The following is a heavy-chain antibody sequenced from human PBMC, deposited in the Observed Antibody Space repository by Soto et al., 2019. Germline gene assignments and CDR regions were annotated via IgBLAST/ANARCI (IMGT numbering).Heavy chain of an antibody. Sequence: SETLSLTCTVAGGSISSYYWSWIRQPPGKGLEWIGEINHSGSTNYNPSLKSRVTISVDTSKNQFSLKLSSVTAADTAVYYCARLTSSIATYDYWGQGTLVTVSS. D-gene: IGHD6-6*01. CDR3: ARLTSSIATYDY. CDR1: GGSISSYY. CDR2: INHSGST. V-gene: IGHV4-34*01. J-gene: IGHJ4*02.